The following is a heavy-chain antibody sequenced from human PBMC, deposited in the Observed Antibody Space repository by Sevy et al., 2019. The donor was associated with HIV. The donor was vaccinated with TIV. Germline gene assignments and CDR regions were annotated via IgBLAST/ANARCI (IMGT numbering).Heavy chain of an antibody. J-gene: IGHJ5*02. CDR2: IYYSGSS. D-gene: IGHD4-17*01. V-gene: IGHV4-39*01. Sequence: SETLSLTCTVSGGSISSSRYYWGWIRQPPGKGLEWIGNIYYSGSSYYNPSLNSRVTISVVTSKNQFSLKLTSVTAADTAVYYCAGFEYGDYTNLLDPRGQGTLVTVSS. CDR1: GGSISSSRYY. CDR3: AGFEYGDYTNLLDP.